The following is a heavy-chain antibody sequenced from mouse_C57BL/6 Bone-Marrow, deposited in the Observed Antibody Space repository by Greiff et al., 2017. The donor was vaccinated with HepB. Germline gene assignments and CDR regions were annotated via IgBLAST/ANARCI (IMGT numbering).Heavy chain of an antibody. CDR3: TTGWLLMFAY. J-gene: IGHJ3*01. Sequence: EVQLQQSGAELVRPGASVKLSCTASGFNIKDDYMHWVKQRPEQGLEWIGWIDPENGDTEYASKFQGKATITADTSSNTAYLQLSSLTSEDPAVYYCTTGWLLMFAYWGQGTLVTVSA. CDR2: IDPENGDT. V-gene: IGHV14-4*01. D-gene: IGHD2-3*01. CDR1: GFNIKDDY.